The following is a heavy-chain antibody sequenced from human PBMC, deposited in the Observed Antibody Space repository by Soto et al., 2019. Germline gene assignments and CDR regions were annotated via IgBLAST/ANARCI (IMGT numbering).Heavy chain of an antibody. J-gene: IGHJ4*02. Sequence: QVQLVQSGADLKKPGASVKVSCEASGYTFTGYYMHWVRQAPGQGLEWMGWIIPNSGGTNYAQKFKGRVTMTRDTSISKAYMELSRLRSDDTAVYYCARFSGSYYPDYWCQGTMVTVSS. V-gene: IGHV1-2*02. D-gene: IGHD1-26*01. CDR1: GYTFTGYY. CDR2: IIPNSGGT. CDR3: ARFSGSYYPDY.